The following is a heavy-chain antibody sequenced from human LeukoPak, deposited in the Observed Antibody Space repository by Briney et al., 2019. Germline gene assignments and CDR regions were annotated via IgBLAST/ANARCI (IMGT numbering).Heavy chain of an antibody. CDR1: EFTFSSYW. J-gene: IGHJ5*02. V-gene: IGHV3-7*03. CDR2: IKQDGSEK. CDR3: AKPITRGGITVAGWFDP. Sequence: GGSLRLSCAASEFTFSSYWMSWVRQAPGKGLEWVANIKQDGSEKYYEDSVKGRFTISRDNSKNTLHLQMNSLRADDTAVYYCAKPITRGGITVAGWFDPWGQGTLVTVSS. D-gene: IGHD6-19*01.